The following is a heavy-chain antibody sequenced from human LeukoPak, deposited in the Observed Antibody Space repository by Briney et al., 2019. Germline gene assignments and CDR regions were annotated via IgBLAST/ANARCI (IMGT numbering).Heavy chain of an antibody. Sequence: GGSLRLSCAASGFTFSSYSMNWVRQAPGKGLEWVSSISSSSSYIYYADSVKGRFTISRDNAKNSLYLQMNSLRAEDTAVYYCARGTYCSGGSCLDYWGQGTLVTVSS. CDR3: ARGTYCSGGSCLDY. CDR1: GFTFSSYS. J-gene: IGHJ4*02. D-gene: IGHD2-15*01. V-gene: IGHV3-21*01. CDR2: ISSSSSYI.